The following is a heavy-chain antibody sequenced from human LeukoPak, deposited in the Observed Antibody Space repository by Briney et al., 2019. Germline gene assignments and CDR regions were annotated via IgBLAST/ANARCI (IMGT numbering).Heavy chain of an antibody. J-gene: IGHJ4*02. Sequence: PSETLSLTCAVYGGSFSGYYWSWIRQPPGKGREWSGEINHSGSTNYNPSLKSRVTISVDTSQNQFSLKLSPVPDADTALYYCASDNRLGYCSSPSCLPFEYWGQGTLVTVSS. V-gene: IGHV4-34*01. CDR2: INHSGST. CDR1: GGSFSGYY. CDR3: ASDNRLGYCSSPSCLPFEY. D-gene: IGHD2-2*01.